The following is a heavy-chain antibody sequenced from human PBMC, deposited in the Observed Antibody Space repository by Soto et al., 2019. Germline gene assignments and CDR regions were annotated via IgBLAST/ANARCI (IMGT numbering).Heavy chain of an antibody. D-gene: IGHD3-10*01. J-gene: IGHJ6*01. V-gene: IGHV4-39*01. Sequence: SGPGLVKLSETLSLTCTVSGGSISSSSYYWGWIRQPPGKGLEWMGSIHYSGSTYYNPSLKSRVPISGDTSKKQFALKLSAVTGADTAVYYCARSKASGGDYGMDVW. CDR3: ARSKASGGDYGMDV. CDR2: IHYSGST. CDR1: GGSISSSSYY.